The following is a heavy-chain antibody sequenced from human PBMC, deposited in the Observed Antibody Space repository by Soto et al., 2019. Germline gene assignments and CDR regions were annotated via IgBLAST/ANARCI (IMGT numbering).Heavy chain of an antibody. Sequence: ASVKVSCKASGYTFTSFGISWLRQAPGQGLEWMGWISAYNGNTKYAQKLQGRVTMTTDTSTSTAYMELRSLRSDDTAVYYCVRELGSMVRGIVPLFDDWGQGTLVTVSS. V-gene: IGHV1-18*01. J-gene: IGHJ4*02. CDR2: ISAYNGNT. CDR1: GYTFTSFG. D-gene: IGHD3-10*01. CDR3: VRELGSMVRGIVPLFDD.